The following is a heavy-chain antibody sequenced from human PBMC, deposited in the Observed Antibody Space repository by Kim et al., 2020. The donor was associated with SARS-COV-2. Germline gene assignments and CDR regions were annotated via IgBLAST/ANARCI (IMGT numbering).Heavy chain of an antibody. J-gene: IGHJ6*04. CDR3: AREPGFCSSQTCQDVVYYGLDV. Sequence: SVKVSCKVSGGTFSSFGITWVRQAPGQGLEWMGTIIPIFAKANYAQKFQGRVTITADKSTTTAYMEVSRLQSEDTAVYYCAREPGFCSSQTCQDVVYYGLDVWGEGTAVSVSS. CDR1: GGTFSSFG. CDR2: IIPIFAKA. D-gene: IGHD2-2*01. V-gene: IGHV1-69*04.